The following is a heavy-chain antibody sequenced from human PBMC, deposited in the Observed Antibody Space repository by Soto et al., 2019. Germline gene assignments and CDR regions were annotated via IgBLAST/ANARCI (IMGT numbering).Heavy chain of an antibody. CDR3: VRGRILYYFMDV. CDR2: INTGNGIT. CDR1: GYTFSSYG. V-gene: IGHV1-3*04. D-gene: IGHD2-15*01. Sequence: ASVKVSCKASGYTFSSYGMHWLRQAPGQRLEWMGWINTGNGITKYSQNFQGRVSITRDTPATTVYMELSSLRPEDTAVYYCVRGRILYYFMDVWGQGTMVTVSS. J-gene: IGHJ6*02.